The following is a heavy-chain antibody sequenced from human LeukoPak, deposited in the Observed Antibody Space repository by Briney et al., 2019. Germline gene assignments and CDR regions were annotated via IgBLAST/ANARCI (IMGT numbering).Heavy chain of an antibody. Sequence: WETLSLTCTVSGGSISNYYWSWIRQSPGKGLEWIGYIYYSGSTSYNPSLKSRVTISVDTSKNQFSLKLTSVIAADTAVYYCARSSSFSWTYSAFYFDNWGQGALVTVSS. D-gene: IGHD2-21*01. CDR2: IYYSGST. J-gene: IGHJ4*02. CDR3: ARSSSFSWTYSAFYFDN. CDR1: GGSISNYY. V-gene: IGHV4-59*01.